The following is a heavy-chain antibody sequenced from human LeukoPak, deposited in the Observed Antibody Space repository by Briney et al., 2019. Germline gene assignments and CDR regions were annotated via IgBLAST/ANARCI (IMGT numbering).Heavy chain of an antibody. V-gene: IGHV4-30-2*01. CDR3: ASQYGGIDY. D-gene: IGHD4-23*01. CDR1: GGSISSGGYS. J-gene: IGHJ4*02. Sequence: SQTLSLTCAVSGGSISSGGYSWSWIRQPPGKGLEWIGYIYHSGSTYYNPSLKSRVTISVDRSKNQFSLKLSSVTAADTAVYYWASQYGGIDYWGQGTLVTVSS. CDR2: IYHSGST.